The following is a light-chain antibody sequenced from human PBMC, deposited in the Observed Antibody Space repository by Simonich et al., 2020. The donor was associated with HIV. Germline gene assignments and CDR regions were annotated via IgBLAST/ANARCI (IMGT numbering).Light chain of an antibody. J-gene: IGKJ3*01. CDR2: DAS. CDR1: QSVSSY. V-gene: IGKV3-11*01. CDR3: QHREA. Sequence: EIVLTQSPATLSLSPGERATLSCMASQSVSSYLAWYQQKPGQAPRLLIYDASNRATGIPARFSGSGSGTDFTLTISSLEPEDFAVYYCQHREAFGPGTKVDIK.